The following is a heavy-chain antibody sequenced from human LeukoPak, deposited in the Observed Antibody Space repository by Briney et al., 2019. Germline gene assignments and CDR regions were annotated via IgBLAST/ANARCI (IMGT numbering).Heavy chain of an antibody. V-gene: IGHV4-4*07. D-gene: IGHD3-3*01. CDR1: GGSISSYY. Sequence: SETLSLTCTVSGGSISSYYWSWIRQPAGKGLEWIGRIYTSGSTNYNPSLKSRVTMSVDTSKNQFSLKLSSVTAADTAVYYCARDTLYDFWSGYNAFDIWGQGTMVTVSS. CDR3: ARDTLYDFWSGYNAFDI. J-gene: IGHJ3*02. CDR2: IYTSGST.